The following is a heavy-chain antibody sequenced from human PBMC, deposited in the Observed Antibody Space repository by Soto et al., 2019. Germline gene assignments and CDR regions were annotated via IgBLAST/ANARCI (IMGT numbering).Heavy chain of an antibody. CDR3: ARDSNYYGAGSYSNDFDF. D-gene: IGHD3-10*01. V-gene: IGHV1-2*04. CDR1: GYTFTGYY. Sequence: ASVKVSCKASGYTFTGYYMHWVRQAPGQGLEWMGWINPNSGGTNYAQKFQGWVTMTRDTSISTAYMELRRRRSDDTAVYYCARDSNYYGAGSYSNDFDFRGQGTLVTVSS. J-gene: IGHJ4*02. CDR2: INPNSGGT.